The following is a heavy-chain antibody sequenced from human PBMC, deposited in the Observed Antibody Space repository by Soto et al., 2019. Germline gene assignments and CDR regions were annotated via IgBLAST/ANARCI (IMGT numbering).Heavy chain of an antibody. V-gene: IGHV1-18*01. CDR3: ARDPPPPDY. CDR1: GYTFASYA. J-gene: IGHJ4*02. Sequence: QVQLVQSGAEVKKPGASVKVSCKASGYTFASYAISWMRQAPGQGLEWMGWISAYNGNTNYAQKLQGTVTMTTDTATSTADMELRSLRSDDTAVYYCARDPPPPDYWGQGTLVTVSS. CDR2: ISAYNGNT.